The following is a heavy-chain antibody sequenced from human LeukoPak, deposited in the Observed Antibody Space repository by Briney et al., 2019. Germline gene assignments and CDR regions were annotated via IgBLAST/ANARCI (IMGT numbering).Heavy chain of an antibody. CDR1: GFTFSSYS. D-gene: IGHD5-24*01. Sequence: NPGGSLRLSCAASGFTFSSYSMNWVRQAPGKGLEWVSSISSSSSYIYYADSVKGRFTISRDNAKNSLYLQMNSLRAEDTAVYYCASPRDGYNYAYYYYMDVWGKGTTVTLSS. CDR2: ISSSSSYI. V-gene: IGHV3-21*01. J-gene: IGHJ6*03. CDR3: ASPRDGYNYAYYYYMDV.